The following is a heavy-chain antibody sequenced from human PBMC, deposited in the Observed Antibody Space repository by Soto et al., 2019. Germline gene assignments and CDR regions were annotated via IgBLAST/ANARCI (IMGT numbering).Heavy chain of an antibody. Sequence: QVQLVQSGAEVKKPGASVKVSCKASGYTFTSYGISWVRQAPGQGLEWMGWISAYNGNTNYAQKLQGRVTMTTDTSPSIAYMELRSLSTDDRAVYYCARDSVLAINYYDSSGYAHDAFDIWGQGTMVTVSS. V-gene: IGHV1-18*01. CDR1: GYTFTSYG. CDR2: ISAYNGNT. J-gene: IGHJ3*02. CDR3: ARDSVLAINYYDSSGYAHDAFDI. D-gene: IGHD3-22*01.